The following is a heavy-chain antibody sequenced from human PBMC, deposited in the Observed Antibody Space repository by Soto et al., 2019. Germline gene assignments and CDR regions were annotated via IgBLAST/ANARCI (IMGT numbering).Heavy chain of an antibody. CDR1: GYTFNSYG. CDR2: ISVYNGNT. J-gene: IGHJ4*02. CDR3: ARDWSGGGQGGGDS. Sequence: QVQLVQSGGEVKKPGASVKVSCKTSGYTFNSYGMSWVRQAPGQGLEWMGWISVYNGNTIYAEKFQGRVTLTTDTSTSQAYMELGGLRYDGTAVYYCARDWSGGGQGGGDSWGQGTLVTVSS. V-gene: IGHV1-18*01. D-gene: IGHD3-3*01.